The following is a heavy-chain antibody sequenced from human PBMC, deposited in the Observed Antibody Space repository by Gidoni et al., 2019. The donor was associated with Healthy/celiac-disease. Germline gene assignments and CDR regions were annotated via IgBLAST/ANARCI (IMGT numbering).Heavy chain of an antibody. CDR1: GYTCTGYY. CDR3: AISLYDSSGYSFDY. J-gene: IGHJ4*02. D-gene: IGHD3-22*01. Sequence: QVQLVQSGAEVKKPGASVKVSCKASGYTCTGYYMHWVRQAPGQGLEWMGWINPNSGGTNYARKFQGWVTMTRDTSISTAYMELSRLRSDETAVYYCAISLYDSSGYSFDYWGQGTLVTVSS. CDR2: INPNSGGT. V-gene: IGHV1-2*04.